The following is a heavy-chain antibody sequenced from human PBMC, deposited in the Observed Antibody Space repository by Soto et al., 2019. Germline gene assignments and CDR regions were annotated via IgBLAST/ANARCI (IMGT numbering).Heavy chain of an antibody. CDR2: VNPSGGHT. V-gene: IGHV1-46*01. Sequence: QVQLVQSGAEVKKPGASVKVSCKASGDTFTDYYMHWVRQAPGQGLEWMGTVNPSGGHTTYAQHFLGRMTMTRDTSTSTLYMQLTSLTSEDTAVYYCAGGGHVVVVTAALDYWGQGTLVTVSS. CDR3: AGGGHVVVVTAALDY. CDR1: GDTFTDYY. D-gene: IGHD2-21*02. J-gene: IGHJ4*02.